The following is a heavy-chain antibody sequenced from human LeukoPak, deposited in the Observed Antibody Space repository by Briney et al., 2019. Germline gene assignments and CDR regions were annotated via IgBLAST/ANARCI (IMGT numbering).Heavy chain of an antibody. CDR2: ISYDGSNK. J-gene: IGHJ4*02. CDR3: AKGERYYDILTGYLYYFDY. D-gene: IGHD3-9*01. CDR1: GFTFSSYG. Sequence: GGSLRLSCAASGFTFSSYGMHWVRQAPGKGLEWVAVISYDGSNKYYADSVKGRFTISRDNSKNTLYLQMNSLRAEETAVYYCAKGERYYDILTGYLYYFDYWGQGTVVTVSS. V-gene: IGHV3-30*18.